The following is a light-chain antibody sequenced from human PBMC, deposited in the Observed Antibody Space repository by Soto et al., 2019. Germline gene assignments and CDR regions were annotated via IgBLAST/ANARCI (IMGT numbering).Light chain of an antibody. CDR1: SSSIGAGYE. J-gene: IGLJ1*01. CDR2: GNG. Sequence: QSVLTQPPSVSGAPGQRVTISCSGTSSSIGAGYEVHWYHQLPGTAPKLVVSGNGNRPSGVPDRLSASKSGTSASLAITGLQAEDAGHYYFQSYDKRLTAYVFGTGTKLTVL. V-gene: IGLV1-40*01. CDR3: QSYDKRLTAYV.